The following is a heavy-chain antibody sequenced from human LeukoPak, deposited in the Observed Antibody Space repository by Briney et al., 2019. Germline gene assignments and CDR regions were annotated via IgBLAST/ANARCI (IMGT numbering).Heavy chain of an antibody. CDR2: IYHSGST. V-gene: IGHV4-4*02. CDR3: AREYGSGSCSHHFDY. CDR1: GGSISSSNW. J-gene: IGHJ4*02. Sequence: SETLSLTCAVSGGSISSSNWWSWVRQPPGKGLECIGEIYHSGSTNYNPSLKSRVTISVDKSKNQFSLKLSSVTAADTAVYYCAREYGSGSCSHHFDYWGQGTLVTVSS. D-gene: IGHD3-10*01.